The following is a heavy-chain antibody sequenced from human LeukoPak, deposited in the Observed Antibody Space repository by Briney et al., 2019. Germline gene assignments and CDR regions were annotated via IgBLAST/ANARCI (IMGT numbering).Heavy chain of an antibody. J-gene: IGHJ4*02. Sequence: GGSLRLSCAASGSTFSDHYMDWVRQAPGKGLEWVGRIRNKAKSHTTENAASVKGRFTISRDDSKKSLYLQMNSLKSEDTALYYCTRSCSSSSCPLYYFDYWGRGTLVTVSS. CDR3: TRSCSSSSCPLYYFDY. V-gene: IGHV3-72*01. CDR1: GSTFSDHY. CDR2: IRNKAKSHTT. D-gene: IGHD2-2*01.